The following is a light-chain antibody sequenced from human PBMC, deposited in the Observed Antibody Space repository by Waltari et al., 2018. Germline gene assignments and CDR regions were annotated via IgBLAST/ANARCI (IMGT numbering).Light chain of an antibody. CDR2: EVF. CDR3: CSYAGRGTYV. Sequence: QSALTQPASVSGTPGQSITISCSGTTSDVGSYELASWYQQHPGEAPKLLICEVFKRPPGTSSRFSGAKSGSTASLTISGLQPEDEADYYCCSYAGRGTYVFGSGTKVTVL. CDR1: TSDVGSYEL. J-gene: IGLJ1*01. V-gene: IGLV2-23*02.